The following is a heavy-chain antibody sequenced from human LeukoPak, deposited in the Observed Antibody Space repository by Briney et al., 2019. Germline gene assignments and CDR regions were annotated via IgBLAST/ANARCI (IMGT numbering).Heavy chain of an antibody. D-gene: IGHD3-9*01. CDR3: ARGSLTGRTGYDFVS. J-gene: IGHJ4*02. Sequence: SSETLSLTCTVSGVSIISYYWSWLRQPPGKGLEWIGYIYYSGNTNYNPSLKSRVTISLDTSRNQFSLKLSSVTAADTAVYYCARGSLTGRTGYDFVSWGQGTLVTVSS. CDR1: GVSIISYY. CDR2: IYYSGNT. V-gene: IGHV4-59*01.